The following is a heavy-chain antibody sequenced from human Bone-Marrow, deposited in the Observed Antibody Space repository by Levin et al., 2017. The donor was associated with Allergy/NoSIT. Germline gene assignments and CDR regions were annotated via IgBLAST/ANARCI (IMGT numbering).Heavy chain of an antibody. J-gene: IGHJ4*02. CDR2: IYSTDDT. Sequence: NPSETLSLNCAVSGSLINSAYYWAWLRQIPGKGLEWVGTIYSTDDTYFNPSLNNRATISRDTSQNQFSLKLTAVTAADTAVYYCASRTTVAGHSFDFWGQGALVTVSS. CDR3: ASRTTVAGHSFDF. D-gene: IGHD6-19*01. CDR1: GSLINSAYY. V-gene: IGHV4-38-2*01.